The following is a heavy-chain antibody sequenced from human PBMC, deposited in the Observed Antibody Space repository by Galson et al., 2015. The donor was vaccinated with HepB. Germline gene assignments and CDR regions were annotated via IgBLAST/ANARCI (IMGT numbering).Heavy chain of an antibody. V-gene: IGHV3-11*01. CDR3: ARDPGFSKIARGFDM. J-gene: IGHJ3*02. Sequence: SLRLSCAVSGSSISDYYMTWIRQPPGKGLEWISSISGSSKTIFYADSVKGRFTISRDNVKQSVFLQMNSLGAEDTAMYYCARDPGFSKIARGFDMWGQGTMVTVSS. CDR2: ISGSSKTI. D-gene: IGHD1-14*01. CDR1: GSSISDYY.